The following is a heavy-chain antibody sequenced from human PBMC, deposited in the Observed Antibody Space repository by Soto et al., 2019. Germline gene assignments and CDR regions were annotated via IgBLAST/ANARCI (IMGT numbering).Heavy chain of an antibody. D-gene: IGHD6-13*01. CDR1: GWSFSGYY. Sequence: ASETLSLTCAVYGWSFSGYYWSWIRQPPGKGLEWIGEINHSGITNYNSSLKSRVTISVDTSKNQFSLKLSSVTAADTAVYYCARPGRRQQLVLEYWGQGTLVTVSS. J-gene: IGHJ4*02. CDR2: INHSGIT. CDR3: ARPGRRQQLVLEY. V-gene: IGHV4-34*01.